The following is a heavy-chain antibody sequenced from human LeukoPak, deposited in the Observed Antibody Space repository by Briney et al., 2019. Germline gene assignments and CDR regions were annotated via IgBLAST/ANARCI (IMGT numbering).Heavy chain of an antibody. V-gene: IGHV3-66*01. Sequence: GGSLRLSCAASGFTVSSNYMSRVRQAPGKGLEWVSVIYSGGSTYYADSVKGRFTISRDNSKNTLYLQMNSLRAEDTAVYYCARALDGYSLDYWGQGTLVTVSS. CDR2: IYSGGST. CDR1: GFTVSSNY. J-gene: IGHJ4*02. CDR3: ARALDGYSLDY. D-gene: IGHD5-24*01.